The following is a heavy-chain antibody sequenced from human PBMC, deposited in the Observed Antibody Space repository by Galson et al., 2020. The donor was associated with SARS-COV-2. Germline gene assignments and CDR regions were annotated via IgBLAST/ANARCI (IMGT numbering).Heavy chain of an antibody. Sequence: GGSLRLSCEVPGFTFNDFWMSWFRQAPGKGLEWVANIKGDGSETNYADFVKGRFSISRDNAANSLYLQMNSLRVEDSAVYYCSREGWQGGYWGQGTRVTVSS. CDR2: IKGDGSET. V-gene: IGHV3-7*01. CDR3: SREGWQGGY. J-gene: IGHJ4*02. CDR1: GFTFNDFW. D-gene: IGHD6-19*01.